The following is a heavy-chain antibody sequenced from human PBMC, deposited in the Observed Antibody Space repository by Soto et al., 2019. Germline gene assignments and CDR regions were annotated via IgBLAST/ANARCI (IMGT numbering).Heavy chain of an antibody. CDR3: AIDVGGRYCSSTSGYEYYYYYYMDV. J-gene: IGHJ6*03. CDR1: GFTFSDYY. V-gene: IGHV3-11*01. Sequence: QVQLVESGGGLVKPGGSLRLSCAASGFTFSDYYMSWIRQAPGKGLEWVSYISSSGSTIYYADSVKGRFTISRDIAKNSLYLQMNSLRAEDTSVYYCAIDVGGRYCSSTSGYEYYYYYYMDVWGKGTTVTVSS. CDR2: ISSSGSTI. D-gene: IGHD2-2*01.